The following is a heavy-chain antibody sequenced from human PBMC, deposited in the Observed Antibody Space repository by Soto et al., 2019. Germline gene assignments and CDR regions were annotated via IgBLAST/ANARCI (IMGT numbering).Heavy chain of an antibody. CDR2: INPNSGGT. CDR1: GYTFTGYY. D-gene: IGHD3-22*01. CDR3: ARLYYYDSSGSGY. Sequence: GASVKVSCKASGYTFTGYYMHWVRQAPGQGLEWMGWINPNSGGTNYAQKFQGRVTMTRDTSISTAYVELSRLRSDDTAVYYCARLYYYDSSGSGYWGQGTLVTVSS. J-gene: IGHJ4*02. V-gene: IGHV1-2*02.